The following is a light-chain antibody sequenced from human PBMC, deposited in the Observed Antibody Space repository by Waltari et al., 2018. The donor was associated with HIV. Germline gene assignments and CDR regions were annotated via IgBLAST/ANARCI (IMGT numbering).Light chain of an antibody. CDR1: SSDVGGYNY. J-gene: IGLJ2*01. Sequence: QSALTQPPSASGSPGQSVTISCTGTSSDVGGYNYVSWYRHHPGKAPKLMIYEVSKRPSWVPDRFSGSKSGNTASLTVSGLQAEDEADYYCSSYAGSNNLVFGGGTKLTGL. CDR2: EVS. CDR3: SSYAGSNNLV. V-gene: IGLV2-8*01.